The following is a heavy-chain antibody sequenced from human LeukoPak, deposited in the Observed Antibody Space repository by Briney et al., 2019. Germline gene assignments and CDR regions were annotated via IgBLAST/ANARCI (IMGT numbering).Heavy chain of an antibody. V-gene: IGHV4-30-4*08. J-gene: IGHJ3*01. CDR1: GGSITTGVYY. CDR2: VYHSGST. Sequence: TLSLTCTVSGGSITTGVYYWTWIRQHPGKGLEWIGYVYHSGSTHYNPSLKSRVTMSIDTSRNQFSLKLSSVTAADTAVYYCARAPSGSASDGAFDLWGQGTMVTVSS. D-gene: IGHD2-15*01. CDR3: ARAPSGSASDGAFDL.